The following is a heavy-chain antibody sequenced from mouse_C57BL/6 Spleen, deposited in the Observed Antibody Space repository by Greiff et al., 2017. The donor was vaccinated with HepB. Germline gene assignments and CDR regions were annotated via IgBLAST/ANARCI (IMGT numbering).Heavy chain of an antibody. CDR3: AKGTTVVAYYFDY. Sequence: EVQVVESGGGLVKPGGSLKLSCAASGFTFSDYGMHWVRQAPEKGLEWVAYISSGSSTIYYADTVKGRFTISRDNAKNTLFLQMTSLRSEDTAMYYCAKGTTVVAYYFDYWGQGTTLTVSS. CDR1: GFTFSDYG. D-gene: IGHD1-1*01. CDR2: ISSGSSTI. V-gene: IGHV5-17*01. J-gene: IGHJ2*01.